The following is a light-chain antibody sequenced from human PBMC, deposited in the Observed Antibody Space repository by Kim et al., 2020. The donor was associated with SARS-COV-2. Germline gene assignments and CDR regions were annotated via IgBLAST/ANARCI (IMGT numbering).Light chain of an antibody. Sequence: PGQTARITCSGDAMPKQYAYWFQQKQGKAPVVVIYEDTERPPGIPERFSGSTSGTTVTLTISGVQAEDEADYYCQSADSTDTFWVFGGGTQLTVL. CDR3: QSADSTDTFWV. V-gene: IGLV3-25*03. J-gene: IGLJ3*02. CDR2: EDT. CDR1: AMPKQY.